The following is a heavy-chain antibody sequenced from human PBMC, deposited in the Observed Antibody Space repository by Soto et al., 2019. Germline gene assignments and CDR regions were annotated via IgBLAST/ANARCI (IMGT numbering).Heavy chain of an antibody. CDR2: IYYSGST. Sequence: QLQLQESGPGLVKPSETLSLTCTVSGGSISSSSYYGGWIRQPPGKGLEWIGSIYYSGSTYYNPSLKSRITISVDTSKNQFSLKLSSETAADTAVYYCARHCSGGSCYSSWFDPWGQGTLVTVSS. CDR3: ARHCSGGSCYSSWFDP. J-gene: IGHJ5*02. D-gene: IGHD2-15*01. V-gene: IGHV4-39*01. CDR1: GGSISSSSYY.